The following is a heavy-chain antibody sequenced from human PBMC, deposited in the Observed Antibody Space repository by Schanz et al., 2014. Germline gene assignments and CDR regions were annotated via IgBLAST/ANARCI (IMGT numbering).Heavy chain of an antibody. CDR1: GFTFSSYG. CDR3: AKDSTHIDIVLVPTAIDS. J-gene: IGHJ4*02. Sequence: ESGGGVVQPGRSLRLSCAASGFTFSSYGMHWVRQAPGKGLEWVAAMSYDGSIKYYGDSVKGRFTISRDNSKNTLYLHMNTLRSEDTAVYYCAKDSTHIDIVLVPTAIDSWGQGTLVTVSS. D-gene: IGHD2-2*01. CDR2: MSYDGSIK. V-gene: IGHV3-30*18.